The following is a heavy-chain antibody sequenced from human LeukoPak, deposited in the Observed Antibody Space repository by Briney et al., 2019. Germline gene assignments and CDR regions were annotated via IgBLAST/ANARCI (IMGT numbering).Heavy chain of an antibody. CDR1: GGSISNYY. CDR3: ARDALSYSGSYQTNNWFDP. D-gene: IGHD1-26*01. J-gene: IGHJ5*02. Sequence: SETLSLTCSVSGGSISNYYWTWIRQPPGKGLEWIGYIHQSGSSSYNPSLESRVTMSVDTSKNQFSLKLNSVTAADTAVYFCARDALSYSGSYQTNNWFDPWGQGTLVIVSS. CDR2: IHQSGSS. V-gene: IGHV4-59*01.